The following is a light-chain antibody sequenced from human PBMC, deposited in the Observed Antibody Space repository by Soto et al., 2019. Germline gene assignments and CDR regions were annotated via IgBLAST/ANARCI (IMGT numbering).Light chain of an antibody. J-gene: IGKJ5*01. CDR2: DAS. CDR3: QEYDDSPPIT. V-gene: IGKV3-20*01. Sequence: IVLRHSRVTLYLSPGERATLSCRASQSVRSGRLAWYQQKPGQAPRLVIFDASNRASGIPVRFSGSGSGTDFTLTITRLEPEDFAVYYCQEYDDSPPITSALRARLEIK. CDR1: QSVRSGR.